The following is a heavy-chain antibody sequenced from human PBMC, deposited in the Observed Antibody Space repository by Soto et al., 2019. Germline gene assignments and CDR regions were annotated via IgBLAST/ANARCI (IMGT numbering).Heavy chain of an antibody. V-gene: IGHV3-23*01. CDR1: GLAFSNSA. CDR2: TYASGDGP. Sequence: QPGGSLRLSCAASGLAFSNSALRWVRQAPGRGLEWVSTTYASGDGPYYANSVKGRFTISRDNSKNTVYLQMDSLRVEDTAVYYCAKVMGLSGGSRYSMDVWGKGTTVTVSS. J-gene: IGHJ6*03. D-gene: IGHD2-21*01. CDR3: AKVMGLSGGSRYSMDV.